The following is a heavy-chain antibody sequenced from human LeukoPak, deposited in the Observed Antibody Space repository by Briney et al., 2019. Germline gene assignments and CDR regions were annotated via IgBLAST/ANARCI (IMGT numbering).Heavy chain of an antibody. CDR2: IYPGDSDT. V-gene: IGHV5-51*01. Sequence: GESLKISCKGSGYSFTSYWIGWVRQMPGKGLEWMGIIYPGDSDTRYSPSFQGQVTISADKSISTAYLQWSSLKASDTAMYYCARGIWFGEGYYFSMDVWGKGTTVTISS. CDR1: GYSFTSYW. J-gene: IGHJ6*03. CDR3: ARGIWFGEGYYFSMDV. D-gene: IGHD3-10*01.